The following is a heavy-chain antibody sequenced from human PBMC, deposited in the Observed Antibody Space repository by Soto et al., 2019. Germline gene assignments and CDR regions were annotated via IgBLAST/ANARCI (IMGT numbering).Heavy chain of an antibody. V-gene: IGHV3-11*05. CDR2: ISSSSRYT. Sequence: QVQLVESGGGLVKPGGSLRLSCAASGFTFSDYYMSWIRQAPGKGLEWVSYISSSSRYTNYVDSVKGRFTISRDNAKNALYLQMTSLRAEDTAVYYCARGCSSTSCYGYWGQGTLVTVSS. CDR3: ARGCSSTSCYGY. J-gene: IGHJ4*02. CDR1: GFTFSDYY. D-gene: IGHD2-2*01.